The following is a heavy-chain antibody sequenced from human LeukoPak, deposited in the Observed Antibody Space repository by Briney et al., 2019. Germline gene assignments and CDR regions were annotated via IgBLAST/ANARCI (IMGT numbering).Heavy chain of an antibody. D-gene: IGHD3-16*01. Sequence: GGSLRLSCAASGFTFSNAWMSWVRQAPGKGLEWVSVIYSGGSTYYADSVKGRFTISRHNSKNTLYLQMNSLRAEDTAVYYCASILPRGYYFDYWGQGTLVTVSS. CDR2: IYSGGST. J-gene: IGHJ4*02. CDR1: GFTFSNAW. V-gene: IGHV3-53*04. CDR3: ASILPRGYYFDY.